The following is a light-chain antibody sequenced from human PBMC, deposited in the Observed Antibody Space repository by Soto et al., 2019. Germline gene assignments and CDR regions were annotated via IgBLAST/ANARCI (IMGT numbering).Light chain of an antibody. CDR2: GAY. CDR3: QQYGALPRT. J-gene: IGKJ2*01. V-gene: IGKV3-20*01. Sequence: EIVLTQSPGTLSLSPGERATLSCRASQNVNNRYVAWYQQKPGQAPRLLIYGAYVRATDIPDRFSGSGSGTGFTLTIGRLEPEDFAVYYCQQYGALPRTFGQGTRLEIK. CDR1: QNVNNRY.